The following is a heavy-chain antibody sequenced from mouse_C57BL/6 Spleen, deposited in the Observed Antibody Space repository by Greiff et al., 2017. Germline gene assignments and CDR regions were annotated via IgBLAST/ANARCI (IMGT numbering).Heavy chain of an antibody. J-gene: IGHJ1*03. V-gene: IGHV3-6*01. Sequence: QLQQSGPGLVKPSQSLSLTCSVTGYSITSGYYWNWIRQFPGNKLEWMGYISYDGSNNYNPSLKNRISITRDTSKNQFFLKLNSVTTEDTATYYCARGYFDVWGTGTTVTVSS. CDR1: GYSITSGYY. CDR2: ISYDGSN. CDR3: ARGYFDV.